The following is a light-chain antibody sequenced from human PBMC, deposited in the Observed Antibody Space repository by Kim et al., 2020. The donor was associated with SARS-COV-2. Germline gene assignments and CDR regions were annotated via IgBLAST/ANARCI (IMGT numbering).Light chain of an antibody. J-gene: IGKJ2*01. Sequence: EIVMTQSPATLSVSPGERATLSCRASQSVSSNLAWYQQKPGQAPRLLIYGASIRATGIPARFSGSGSGTEFTLTISILQSEDFAAYYCQQYNDWPGTFGQGTKLE. CDR3: QQYNDWPGT. V-gene: IGKV3D-15*03. CDR1: QSVSSN. CDR2: GAS.